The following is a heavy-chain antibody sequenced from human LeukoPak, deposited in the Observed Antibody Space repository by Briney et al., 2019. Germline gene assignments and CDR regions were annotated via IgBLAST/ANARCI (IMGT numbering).Heavy chain of an antibody. Sequence: ASVKVSCKASGYTFTSYYMHWVRQAPGQGLEWMGIINPSGGSTSYAQKFQGRITMTRDTSTSTVYMELSSLRSEDTAVYYCARDLRQQHFDYWGQGTLVTVSS. V-gene: IGHV1-46*01. CDR2: INPSGGST. D-gene: IGHD6-13*01. CDR3: ARDLRQQHFDY. CDR1: GYTFTSYY. J-gene: IGHJ4*02.